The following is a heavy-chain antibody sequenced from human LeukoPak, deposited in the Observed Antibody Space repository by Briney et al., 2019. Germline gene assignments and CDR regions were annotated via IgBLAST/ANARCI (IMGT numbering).Heavy chain of an antibody. V-gene: IGHV4-59*12. CDR3: ARGSGWFDP. CDR2: IYYSGST. Sequence: PGGSLRLSCAASGFTFDDYAMHWIRQPPGKGLEWIGYIYYSGSTNYNPSLKSRVTISVDTSKNQFSLKLSSVTAADTAVYYCARGSGWFDPWGQGTLVTVSS. CDR1: GFTFDDYA. J-gene: IGHJ5*02. D-gene: IGHD3-10*01.